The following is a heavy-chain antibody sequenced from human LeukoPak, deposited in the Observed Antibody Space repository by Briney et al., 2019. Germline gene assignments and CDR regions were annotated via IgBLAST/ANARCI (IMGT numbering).Heavy chain of an antibody. J-gene: IGHJ5*01. CDR2: INANSGTT. V-gene: IGHV3-23*01. Sequence: SGGSLRLSCAASGFAFSVYAMSWLRQPPGKGLEWVSTINANSGTTSYAASVRGRFTISRDNSKNTLYLQLYTLRADDTATYYCAKPISGGLAVTADWFHPWGQGTLVVVSS. CDR3: AKPISGGLAVTADWFHP. D-gene: IGHD6-19*01. CDR1: GFAFSVYA.